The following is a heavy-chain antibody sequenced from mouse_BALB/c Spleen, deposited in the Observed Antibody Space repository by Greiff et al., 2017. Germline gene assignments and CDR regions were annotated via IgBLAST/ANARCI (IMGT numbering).Heavy chain of an antibody. CDR1: GYTFTDYN. CDR3: ARGSMITTWFAY. V-gene: IGHV1S29*02. CDR2: IYPYNGGT. D-gene: IGHD2-4*01. J-gene: IGHJ3*01. Sequence: VQLQQSGPELVKPGASVKISCKASGYTFTDYNMHWVKQSHGKSLEWIGYIYPYNGGTGYNQKFKSKATLTVDNSSSTAYMELRSLTSEDSAVYYCARGSMITTWFAYWGQGTLVTVSA.